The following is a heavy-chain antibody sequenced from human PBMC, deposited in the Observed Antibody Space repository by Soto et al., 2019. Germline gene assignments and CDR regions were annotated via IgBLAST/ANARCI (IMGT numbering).Heavy chain of an antibody. CDR1: GFTFSSYS. CDR3: AKDFRVDYDYIWGSPPRPYYFAY. V-gene: IGHV3-23*01. Sequence: GGSLXLSCAASGFTFSSYSMSWVRQAPGKGLEWVSAISGSGGSTYYADSVKGRFTISRDNSKNTLYLQMNSLRAEDTAVYYCAKDFRVDYDYIWGSPPRPYYFAYWGQGTLVTVSS. CDR2: ISGSGGST. J-gene: IGHJ4*02. D-gene: IGHD3-16*01.